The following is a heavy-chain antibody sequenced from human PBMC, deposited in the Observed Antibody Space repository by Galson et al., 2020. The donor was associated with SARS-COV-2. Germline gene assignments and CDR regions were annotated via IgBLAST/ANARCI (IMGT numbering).Heavy chain of an antibody. CDR3: ARERYDSSGYHLHFDY. Sequence: GGSLRLSCAASRFTFSNYEMNWVRQAPGKGLEWVSYISSSGSTIFYADSVKGRITISRDNAKNSLYLQMNSLRAEDTAVYYCARERYDSSGYHLHFDYWGQGTLVTVSS. CDR2: ISSSGSTI. D-gene: IGHD3-22*01. V-gene: IGHV3-48*03. J-gene: IGHJ4*02. CDR1: RFTFSNYE.